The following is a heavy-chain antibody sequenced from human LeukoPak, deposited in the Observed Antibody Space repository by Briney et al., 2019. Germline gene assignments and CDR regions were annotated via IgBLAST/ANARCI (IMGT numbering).Heavy chain of an antibody. CDR1: GGPFSSYY. CDR2: IYYTGSA. V-gene: IGHV4-59*12. Sequence: SETLSLTCTVSGGPFSSYYWSWIRQPPGKGLEWIGYIYYTGSANYNPSLKSRVTMSVDTSKNQFSLKLSSVTAADTAVYYCARGSRDGYNPYYFDYWGQGTLVTVSS. J-gene: IGHJ4*02. D-gene: IGHD5-24*01. CDR3: ARGSRDGYNPYYFDY.